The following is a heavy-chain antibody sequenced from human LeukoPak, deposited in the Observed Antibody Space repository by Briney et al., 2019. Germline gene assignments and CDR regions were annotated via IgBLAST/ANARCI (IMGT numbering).Heavy chain of an antibody. D-gene: IGHD5-24*01. V-gene: IGHV4-4*07. J-gene: IGHJ6*02. CDR2: IYTSGST. CDR1: GGSISSYY. CDR3: ARDLDGSYYYYYGMDV. Sequence: SESLSLTCTVSGGSISSYYWSWIRQPAGKGLEWIGRIYTSGSTNYNPSLKSRVTMSVDTSKNQFSLKLSSVTAADTAVYYCARDLDGSYYYYYGMDVWGQGTTVTVSS.